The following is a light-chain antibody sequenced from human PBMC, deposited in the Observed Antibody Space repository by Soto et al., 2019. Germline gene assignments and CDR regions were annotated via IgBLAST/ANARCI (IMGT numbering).Light chain of an antibody. CDR3: QTWGTGIWV. CDR1: SGHSSYA. V-gene: IGLV4-69*01. J-gene: IGLJ3*02. Sequence: QSVLTQSPSASASLGASVKLTCTLSSGHSSYAIAWHQQQPEKGPRYLMKLNSDGSHSKEDGIPDRFSGSSSGAERYLTISSLQSEDEADYYCQTWGTGIWVFGGGTKVTVL. CDR2: LNSDGSH.